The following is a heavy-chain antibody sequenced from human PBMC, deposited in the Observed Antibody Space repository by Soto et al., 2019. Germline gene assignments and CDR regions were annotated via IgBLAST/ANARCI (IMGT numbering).Heavy chain of an antibody. V-gene: IGHV1-18*01. Sequence: GASVKVSCKASGYTFTSYGISWVRRAPGQGHEWMGWISAYNGNTNYAQKLQGRVTMTTDTSTSTAYMELRSLRSDHTAVYYCARGRGSSLVSVYYYYMDVWGKGTTVTVSS. CDR1: GYTFTSYG. J-gene: IGHJ6*03. D-gene: IGHD6-6*01. CDR3: ARGRGSSLVSVYYYYMDV. CDR2: ISAYNGNT.